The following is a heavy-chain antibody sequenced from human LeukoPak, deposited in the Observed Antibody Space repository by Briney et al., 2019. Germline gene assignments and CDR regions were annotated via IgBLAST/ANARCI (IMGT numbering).Heavy chain of an antibody. Sequence: ASVKVSCKVSGYTLTGLSMHWVRQAPGKGLEWMGGFDPEDGETIYAQKFQGRVTMTEDTSTDTAYMELSSLRSEDTAVYYCATDHYGSGSYYFWGQGTLVTVSS. CDR3: ATDHYGSGSYYF. D-gene: IGHD3-10*01. V-gene: IGHV1-24*01. CDR1: GYTLTGLS. J-gene: IGHJ4*02. CDR2: FDPEDGET.